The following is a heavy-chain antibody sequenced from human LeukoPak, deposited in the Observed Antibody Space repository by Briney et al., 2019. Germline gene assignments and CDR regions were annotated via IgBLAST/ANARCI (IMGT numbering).Heavy chain of an antibody. V-gene: IGHV6-1*01. Sequence: SQTFSVTCAISGEGVSSNSAAWYWIWPSQSRGLEWRGRTYYRSKWYNDYAVSVKSRITINPDTSKNQFSLQLNSVTPEDTAVYYCARGDSGYDNWGQGTLVTVSS. D-gene: IGHD5-12*01. J-gene: IGHJ4*02. CDR2: TYYRSKWYN. CDR3: ARGDSGYDN. CDR1: GEGVSSNSAA.